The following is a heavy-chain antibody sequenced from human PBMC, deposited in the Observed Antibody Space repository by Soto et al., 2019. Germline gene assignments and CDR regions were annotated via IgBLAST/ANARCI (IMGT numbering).Heavy chain of an antibody. Sequence: QVQLQESGPGLVKPSQTLSLTCTVSGASISSGSYYWSWIRQPPGKGLEWIGYIYYSGNTYYNPSLKSRLTISVDTSKNQFSLKLSSVTAADTAVYYCARARDCSGGTCYAFNWFDPWGQGTLVTVSS. CDR1: GASISSGSYY. V-gene: IGHV4-30-4*01. CDR2: IYYSGNT. CDR3: ARARDCSGGTCYAFNWFDP. D-gene: IGHD2-15*01. J-gene: IGHJ5*02.